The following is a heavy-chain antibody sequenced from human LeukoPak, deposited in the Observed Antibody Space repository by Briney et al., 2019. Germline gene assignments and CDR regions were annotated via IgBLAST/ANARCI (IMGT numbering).Heavy chain of an antibody. Sequence: SETLSLTCAVYGGSFSSSYWSWIRPPPGKGLEWIGEINHSGSTNYNPSLKSRVTISGDTSKNQFSLKLSSVTAADTAVYYCARDLRAYSYVGVPYYWGQGTLVTVSS. J-gene: IGHJ4*02. V-gene: IGHV4-34*01. CDR3: ARDLRAYSYVGVPYY. D-gene: IGHD5-18*01. CDR1: GGSFSSSY. CDR2: INHSGST.